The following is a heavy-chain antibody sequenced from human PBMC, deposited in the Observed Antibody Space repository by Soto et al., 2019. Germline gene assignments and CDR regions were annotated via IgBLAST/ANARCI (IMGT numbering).Heavy chain of an antibody. CDR2: IIPILGIA. D-gene: IGHD3-9*01. V-gene: IGHV1-69*02. CDR1: GGTFSSYT. CDR3: ASNTAHNVLRYFDSALDY. Sequence: SVKVSCKASGGTFSSYTISWVRQAPGQGLEWMGRIIPILGIANYAQKFQGRVTITADKSTSTAYMELSSLRSEDTAVYYCASNTAHNVLRYFDSALDYWGQGTLVTVSS. J-gene: IGHJ4*02.